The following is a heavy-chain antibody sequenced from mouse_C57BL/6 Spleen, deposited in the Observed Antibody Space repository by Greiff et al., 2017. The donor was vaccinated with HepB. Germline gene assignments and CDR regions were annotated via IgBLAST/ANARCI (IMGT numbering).Heavy chain of an antibody. J-gene: IGHJ3*01. CDR3: ARADGTSWFAY. CDR2: INYDGSST. V-gene: IGHV5-16*01. Sequence: EVQLVESEGGLVQPGRSMKLSCTASGFTFSDYYMAWVRQVPEKGLEWVANINYDGSSTYYLDSLKSRFIISRDNAKNILYLQMSSLKSEDTATYYCARADGTSWFAYWGQGTLVTVSA. CDR1: GFTFSDYY. D-gene: IGHD4-1*01.